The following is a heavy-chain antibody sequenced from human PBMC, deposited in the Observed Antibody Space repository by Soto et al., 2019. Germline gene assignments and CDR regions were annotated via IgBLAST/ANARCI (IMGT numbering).Heavy chain of an antibody. Sequence: GASVKVSCKAFGYTFTSYDIYWVRQATGQGLEWMGWMNPNTGNSAYAQKFQGRVTMTTDTSTSTAYMELRSLRSDGTAVYYCARVSEWELAGDFDYWGQGTLVTVSS. V-gene: IGHV1-8*01. CDR3: ARVSEWELAGDFDY. CDR1: GYTFTSYD. D-gene: IGHD1-26*01. CDR2: MNPNTGNS. J-gene: IGHJ4*02.